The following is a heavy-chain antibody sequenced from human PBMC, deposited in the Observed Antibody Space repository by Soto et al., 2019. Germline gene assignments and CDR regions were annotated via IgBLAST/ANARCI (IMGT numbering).Heavy chain of an antibody. CDR2: INAGNGNT. Sequence: ASVKVSCKXSGYTFTSYAMHWVRQAPGQRLEWMGWINAGNGNTKYSQKFQGRVTITRDTSASTAYMELSSLRSEDTAVYYCARDLYYYDSSGYYGWFDPWGQGTLVTVSS. V-gene: IGHV1-3*01. CDR1: GYTFTSYA. D-gene: IGHD3-22*01. J-gene: IGHJ5*02. CDR3: ARDLYYYDSSGYYGWFDP.